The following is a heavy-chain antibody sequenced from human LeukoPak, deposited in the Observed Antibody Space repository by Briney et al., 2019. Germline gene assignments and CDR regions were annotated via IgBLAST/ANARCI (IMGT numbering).Heavy chain of an antibody. CDR1: KFSFSAYW. Sequence: GGSLRLSCAASKFSFSAYWMHWVRQALGKGLVWVSRINSDGSRTNYADSVKGRFTISRDNAKNTLYLQMNSLRAEDTAVYYCAEDHNWNYLWYFDYWGQGTLVTVSS. D-gene: IGHD1-7*01. J-gene: IGHJ4*02. CDR3: AEDHNWNYLWYFDY. CDR2: INSDGSRT. V-gene: IGHV3-74*01.